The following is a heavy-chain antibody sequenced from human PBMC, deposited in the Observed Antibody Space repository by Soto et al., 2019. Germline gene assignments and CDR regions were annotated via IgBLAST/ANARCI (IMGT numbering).Heavy chain of an antibody. CDR2: IDPNSGGA. V-gene: IGHV1-2*02. CDR1: GYAFTDYY. CDR3: ATLGAGAFDH. Sequence: ASVKVSCKASGYAFTDYYIHWVRQAPGQGLEGMGWIDPNSGGANYAQKFQGRVTMTRDRSINTAYVELSGLRSDDTAVYYCATLGAGAFDHWGQGTLVTVSS. D-gene: IGHD3-16*01. J-gene: IGHJ4*02.